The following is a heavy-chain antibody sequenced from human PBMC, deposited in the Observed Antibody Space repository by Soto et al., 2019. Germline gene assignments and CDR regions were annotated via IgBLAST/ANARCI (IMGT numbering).Heavy chain of an antibody. V-gene: IGHV1-3*01. J-gene: IGHJ4*02. Sequence: ASVKVSCKASGYTFTSYAMHWVRQAPGQRLEWMGWINAGNGNTKYSQKFQGRVTITRDTSASTAYMELSSLRSEDTAVYYCARDCCGQQWRPTPLWNWGQGTLVTVSS. D-gene: IGHD6-19*01. CDR2: INAGNGNT. CDR3: ARDCCGQQWRPTPLWN. CDR1: GYTFTSYA.